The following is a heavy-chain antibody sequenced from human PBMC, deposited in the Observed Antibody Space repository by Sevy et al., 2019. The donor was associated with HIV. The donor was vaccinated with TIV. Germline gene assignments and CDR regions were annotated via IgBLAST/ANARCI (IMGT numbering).Heavy chain of an antibody. CDR1: GFTFDDYA. CDR2: ITWSRNSI. D-gene: IGHD3-10*01. V-gene: IGHV3-9*01. J-gene: IGHJ3*02. CDR3: VKGTMVAIIDLYDPLEI. Sequence: GGSLRLSCAASGFTFDDYAMHWVRQAPGKGLEWVSGITWSRNSIDYADSVKGRFTISRDNAKNFLYLQMNSLRVEDTALYDCVKGTMVAIIDLYDPLEIWGQGTMVTVSS.